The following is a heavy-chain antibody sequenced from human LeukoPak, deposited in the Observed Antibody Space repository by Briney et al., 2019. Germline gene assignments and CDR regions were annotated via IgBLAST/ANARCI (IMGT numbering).Heavy chain of an antibody. V-gene: IGHV4-59*01. J-gene: IGHJ6*03. Sequence: SETLSLTCTVSGGSISSYYWSWIRQPPGKGLEWIGYIYYSGSTNYNPSLKSRVTISVDTSKNQFSLKLSSVTAADTAVYYCARGPYDFWSGYYVEYYYYYYMDVWGKGTTVTVSS. D-gene: IGHD3-3*01. CDR2: IYYSGST. CDR1: GGSISSYY. CDR3: ARGPYDFWSGYYVEYYYYYYMDV.